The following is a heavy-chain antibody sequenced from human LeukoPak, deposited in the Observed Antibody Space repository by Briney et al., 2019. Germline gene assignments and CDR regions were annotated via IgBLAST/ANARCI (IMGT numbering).Heavy chain of an antibody. Sequence: PSETLSLTCAVSGGSISNSNWWSWVRQPPGKGLEWIGEIYHTGRTNYNPSLKSRVIISVDKSKNQFSLQLSSVTAADTAVYYCARVVDPGGYYYFYYMDVWGKGTTVTVSS. V-gene: IGHV4-4*02. CDR3: ARVVDPGGYYYFYYMDV. J-gene: IGHJ6*03. CDR2: IYHTGRT. CDR1: GGSISNSNW. D-gene: IGHD3-16*01.